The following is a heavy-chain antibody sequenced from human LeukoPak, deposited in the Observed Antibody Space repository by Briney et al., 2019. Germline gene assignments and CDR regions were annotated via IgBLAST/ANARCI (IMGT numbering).Heavy chain of an antibody. D-gene: IGHD3-16*01. J-gene: IGHJ6*03. Sequence: GASVKVSCKASGYTFTGYYMHWVRQAPGQGLEWMGWINPNSGGTNYAQKFQGRVTMTRDTSISTAYMELSRLRSDDTAVYYCATGGRLTSSYYYYMDVWGKGTTVTVSS. CDR2: INPNSGGT. CDR1: GYTFTGYY. V-gene: IGHV1-2*02. CDR3: ATGGRLTSSYYYYMDV.